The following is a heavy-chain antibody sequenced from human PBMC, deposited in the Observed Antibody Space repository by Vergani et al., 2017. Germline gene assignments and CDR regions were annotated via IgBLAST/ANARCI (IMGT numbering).Heavy chain of an antibody. Sequence: QVQLQESGPGLVKPSETLSLTCTVSGGSISSYYWSWIRQPPGKGLEWIGYIYYSGSTNYNPPLKSRVTISVDTSKTQFSLKLSSVTAADTAVYYCARMKGILRYFDIWGQGTMVTVSS. V-gene: IGHV4-59*01. J-gene: IGHJ3*02. CDR1: GGSISSYY. CDR2: IYYSGST. D-gene: IGHD3-9*01. CDR3: ARMKGILRYFDI.